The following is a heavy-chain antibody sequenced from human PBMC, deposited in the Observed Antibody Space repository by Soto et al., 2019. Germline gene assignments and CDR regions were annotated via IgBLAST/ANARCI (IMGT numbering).Heavy chain of an antibody. J-gene: IGHJ3*01. D-gene: IGHD4-17*01. CDR3: ENVYGDYYHVFSW. CDR2: IISTGAVT. Sequence: GGSLRLSCAVSGLTFSDYAMTWVRQAPGQGLEWVSTIISTGAVTYYSDSVKGRFTISRDNSKNTVYLQMNDLRAEDTALYYCENVYGDYYHVFSWGGKGKMVTVSS. V-gene: IGHV3-23*01. CDR1: GLTFSDYA.